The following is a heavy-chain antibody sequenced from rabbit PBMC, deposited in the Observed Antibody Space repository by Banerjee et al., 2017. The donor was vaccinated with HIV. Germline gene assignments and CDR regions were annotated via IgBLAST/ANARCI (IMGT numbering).Heavy chain of an antibody. V-gene: IGHV1S45*01. CDR3: ARSDAGAFNL. Sequence: EESGGDLVKPEGSLTLTCTASGFSFSSNYWICWVRQAPGKGLEWIACINADNSGSSHYASWAKGRFTISKTSSTTVTLQMTSLTAADTATYFCARSDAGAFNLWGPGTLVTVS. CDR2: INADNSGSS. J-gene: IGHJ4*01. D-gene: IGHD2-1*01. CDR1: GFSFSSNYW.